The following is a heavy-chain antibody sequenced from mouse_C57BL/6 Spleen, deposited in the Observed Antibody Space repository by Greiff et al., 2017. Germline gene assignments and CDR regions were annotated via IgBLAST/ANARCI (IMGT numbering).Heavy chain of an antibody. D-gene: IGHD1-1*01. J-gene: IGHJ2*01. V-gene: IGHV1-80*01. CDR3: ARRGILLRYFDY. CDR2: IYPGDGDT. CDR1: GYAFSSYW. Sequence: QVQLQQSGAELVKPGASVKISCKASGYAFSSYWMNWVKQRPGKGLEWIGQIYPGDGDTNSNGKFKGKATLTADKSSSTAYMQLSSLTSEDSAVDFCARRGILLRYFDYWGQGTTLTVSS.